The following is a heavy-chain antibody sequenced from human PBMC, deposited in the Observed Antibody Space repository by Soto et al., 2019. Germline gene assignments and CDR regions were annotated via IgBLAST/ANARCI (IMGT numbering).Heavy chain of an antibody. D-gene: IGHD3-10*01. J-gene: IGHJ4*02. CDR3: ATSYGSGYRAFDY. CDR1: GDTFSFYS. Sequence: QVQLVQSGAAVKRPGSSVKVSCKASGDTFSFYSINWVRRAPGLGLEWMGRVNPILSMSNYAQRFQGRVTMTADKSTSTAYMELSGLRSEDTAMYYCATSYGSGYRAFDYWGQGALVTVSS. V-gene: IGHV1-69*04. CDR2: VNPILSMS.